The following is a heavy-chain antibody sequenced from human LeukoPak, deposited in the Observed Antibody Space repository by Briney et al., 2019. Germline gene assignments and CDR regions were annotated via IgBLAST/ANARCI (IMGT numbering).Heavy chain of an antibody. Sequence: SETLSLTCTVSGGSISSGGYYWSWIRQHPGKGLEWIGYIYYSGSTYYNPSLKSRVTISVDTSKNQFSLKLSSVTAADTAVYYCAREGIAAAGINYWGQGTLVTASS. CDR1: GGSISSGGYY. J-gene: IGHJ4*02. V-gene: IGHV4-31*03. D-gene: IGHD6-13*01. CDR2: IYYSGST. CDR3: AREGIAAAGINY.